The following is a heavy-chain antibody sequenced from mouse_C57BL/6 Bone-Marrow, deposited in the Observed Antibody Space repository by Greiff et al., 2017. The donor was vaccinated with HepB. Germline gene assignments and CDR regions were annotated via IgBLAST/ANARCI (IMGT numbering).Heavy chain of an antibody. Sequence: VQLQQSGAELVRPGASVTLSCKASGYTFTDYEMHWVKQTPVHGLEWIGAIDPETGGTAYNQKFQGKAILTADKSSSTAYMELRSLTSEDSAVYYCTRLEVLRYGWYFDVWGTGTTVTVSS. D-gene: IGHD1-1*01. CDR3: TRLEVLRYGWYFDV. CDR2: IDPETGGT. J-gene: IGHJ1*03. CDR1: GYTFTDYE. V-gene: IGHV1-15*01.